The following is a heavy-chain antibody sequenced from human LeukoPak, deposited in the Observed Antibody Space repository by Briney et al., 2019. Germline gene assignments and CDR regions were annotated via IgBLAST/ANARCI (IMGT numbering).Heavy chain of an antibody. Sequence: ASVKVSCKASGGTFSSYAISWVRQAPGQGLEWMGGIIPIFGTANYAQKFQGRVTITADKSTSTAYMELRSLRSDDTAVYYCARDSSGGSVGGYYYYYMDVWGKGTTVTVSS. CDR2: IIPIFGTA. CDR3: ARDSSGGSVGGYYYYYMDV. V-gene: IGHV1-69*06. D-gene: IGHD2-15*01. J-gene: IGHJ6*03. CDR1: GGTFSSYA.